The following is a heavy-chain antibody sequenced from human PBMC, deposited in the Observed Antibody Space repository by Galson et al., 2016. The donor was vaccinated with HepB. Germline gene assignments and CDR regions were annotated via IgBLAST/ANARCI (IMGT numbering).Heavy chain of an antibody. D-gene: IGHD6-6*01. CDR2: INPSGGST. V-gene: IGHV1-46*03. CDR1: GYTFTSHY. Sequence: SVKVSCKASGYTFTSHYMHWVRQAPGQGLEWMGTINPSGGSTSYAQKFQGRVTMTRDTSTSTIYMELSSLRSDDTAEYYCASGGPLVPDGGYWGQGTLVTVSS. CDR3: ASGGPLVPDGGY. J-gene: IGHJ4*02.